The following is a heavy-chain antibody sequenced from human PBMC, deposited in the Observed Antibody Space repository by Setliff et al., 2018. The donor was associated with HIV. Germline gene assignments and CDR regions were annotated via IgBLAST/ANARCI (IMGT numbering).Heavy chain of an antibody. Sequence: TSETLSLTCAVSGYSISSGYYWGWIRQPPGKGLEWIGSIFHSASTTYNPSLKSRVTISIDTSKNQFSLKLTSVTAADTAVYYCARRGAYGYDYFDYWARERWSPSPQ. V-gene: IGHV4-38-2*01. D-gene: IGHD5-12*01. CDR3: ARRGAYGYDYFDY. J-gene: IGHJ4*02. CDR1: GYSISSGYY. CDR2: IFHSAST.